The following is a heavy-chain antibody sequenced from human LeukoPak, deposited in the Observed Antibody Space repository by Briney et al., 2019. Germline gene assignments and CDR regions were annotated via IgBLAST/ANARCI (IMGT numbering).Heavy chain of an antibody. V-gene: IGHV4-38-2*02. J-gene: IGHJ6*03. Sequence: SETLSLTCTVSGYSISSGYYWGWIRRPPGKGLEWIGSIYHSGSTYYNPSLKSRVTISVDTSKNQFSLKLSSVTAADTAVYYCARMGDYYYMDVWGKGTTVTVSS. CDR3: ARMGDYYYMDV. CDR2: IYHSGST. CDR1: GYSISSGYY.